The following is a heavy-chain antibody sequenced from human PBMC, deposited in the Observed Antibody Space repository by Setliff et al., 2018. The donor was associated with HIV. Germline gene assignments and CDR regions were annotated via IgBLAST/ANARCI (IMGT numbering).Heavy chain of an antibody. J-gene: IGHJ3*02. CDR1: GGSIGSGSHY. V-gene: IGHV4-61*09. D-gene: IGHD1-26*01. CDR2: IYTTGST. CDR3: AKTSVGATGLYAFDI. Sequence: SETLSFPCTVSGGSIGSGSHYWSWIRQPAGKGLEWLGHIYTTGSTNYNPSLKRRVTISADTSNNQFPLRLTSMTAADTAVYYCAKTSVGATGLYAFDIWGQGTMVTVSS.